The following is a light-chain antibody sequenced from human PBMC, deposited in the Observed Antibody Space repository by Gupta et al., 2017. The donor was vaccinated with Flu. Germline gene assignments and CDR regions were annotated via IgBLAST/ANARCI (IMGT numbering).Light chain of an antibody. Sequence: PSTLSASVGDRVTITCRASQSISSWLAWYQQRPGKAPKLLIYKASSLESGVPSRFSGSGSGTEFTLTISSLQPDDFATFYCQQDNSYPITFGRGTKVEIK. V-gene: IGKV1-5*03. CDR3: QQDNSYPIT. CDR2: KAS. CDR1: QSISSW. J-gene: IGKJ4*01.